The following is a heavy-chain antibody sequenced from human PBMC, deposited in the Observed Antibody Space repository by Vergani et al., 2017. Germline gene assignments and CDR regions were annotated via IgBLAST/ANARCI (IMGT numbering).Heavy chain of an antibody. V-gene: IGHV3-74*02. Sequence: EVQLLESGGDLVQPGGSLRLSCAASGFTFIMHAMSWVRQAPGKGLEWVSRITSDGSSSTSTDSVKGRFTISRDNAKNTLYLQMSSLRTEDTAIYYCTRGAYSGIQIGSYFDLWGQGTLVTVSS. CDR1: GFTFIMHA. D-gene: IGHD2-21*01. CDR3: TRGAYSGIQIGSYFDL. CDR2: ITSDGSSS. J-gene: IGHJ4*02.